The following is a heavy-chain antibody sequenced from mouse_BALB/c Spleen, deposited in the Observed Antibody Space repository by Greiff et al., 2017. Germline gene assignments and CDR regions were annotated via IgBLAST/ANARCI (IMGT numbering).Heavy chain of an antibody. CDR2: ISSGGSYT. CDR1: GFTFSSYA. D-gene: IGHD1-1*01. J-gene: IGHJ2*01. CDR3: ARSSHYFDY. V-gene: IGHV5-9-1*01. Sequence: EVMLVESGGGLVQPGGSLKLSCAASGFTFSSYAMSWVRQTPEKRLEWVATISSGGSYTYYPDSVKGRFTISRDNAKNTLYLQMSSLRSEDTAMYYCARSSHYFDYWGQGTTLTVSS.